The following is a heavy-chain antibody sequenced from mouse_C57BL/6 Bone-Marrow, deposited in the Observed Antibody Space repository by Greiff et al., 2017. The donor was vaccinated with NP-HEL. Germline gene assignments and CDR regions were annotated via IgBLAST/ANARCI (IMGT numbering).Heavy chain of an antibody. V-gene: IGHV1-72*01. CDR1: GYTFTSYW. D-gene: IGHD1-1*01. CDR2: LAPPRFCT. J-gene: IGHJ2*01. Sequence: VQLQQPGAELVKPGASVKLSCKASGYTFTSYWMHWVKQRPGRGLEWIGRLAPPRFCTPYNDKFKRQAPLPVDKPSSTAYMQLSSLTSEDSAVYYCALDYYGSSYWGQGTTLTVSS. CDR3: ALDYYGSSY.